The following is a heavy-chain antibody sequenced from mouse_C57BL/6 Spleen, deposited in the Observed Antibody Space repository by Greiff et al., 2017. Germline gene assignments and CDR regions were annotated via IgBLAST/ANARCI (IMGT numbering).Heavy chain of an antibody. V-gene: IGHV1-55*01. Sequence: QVQLQQPGAELVKPGASVKMSCKASGYTFTSYWITWVKQRPGQGLAWIGDIYPGSGSTNYNEKFKSKATLTVDTSTSTAYMQLSSRTSEDSAVYYCARRSSYWGQGTLVTVSA. CDR2: IYPGSGST. CDR3: ARRSSY. J-gene: IGHJ3*01. CDR1: GYTFTSYW.